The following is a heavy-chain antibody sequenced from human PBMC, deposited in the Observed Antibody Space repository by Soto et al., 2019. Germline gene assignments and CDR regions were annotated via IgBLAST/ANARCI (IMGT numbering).Heavy chain of an antibody. J-gene: IGHJ4*02. D-gene: IGHD3-22*01. CDR3: ARARNHMDYYDLTGYLDY. CDR1: GFTFSNYA. V-gene: IGHV3-23*01. Sequence: EVQLLESGGGLVQPGGSLRLSCAASGFTFSNYAVTWVRQAPGKGLEWVSSISGSGDSTYYADSVKGRFTFSRDNSKNTLFLQMHSLRVEDTAAYYCARARNHMDYYDLTGYLDYWGQGTLVTVSS. CDR2: ISGSGDST.